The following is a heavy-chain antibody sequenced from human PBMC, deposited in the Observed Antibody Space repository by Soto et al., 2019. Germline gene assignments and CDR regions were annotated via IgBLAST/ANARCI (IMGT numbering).Heavy chain of an antibody. CDR1: GFTFSSYW. CDR3: ARGRGPMVRGVIITP. CDR2: INSDGSST. D-gene: IGHD3-10*01. Sequence: EVQLVESGGGLVQPGESLRLSCAASGFTFSSYWMHWVRQAPGKGLVWVSRINSDGSSTSYADSVKGRFTISRDNAKNTLYLQMNSLRAEDTAVYYCARGRGPMVRGVIITPWGQGTLVTVSS. J-gene: IGHJ5*02. V-gene: IGHV3-74*01.